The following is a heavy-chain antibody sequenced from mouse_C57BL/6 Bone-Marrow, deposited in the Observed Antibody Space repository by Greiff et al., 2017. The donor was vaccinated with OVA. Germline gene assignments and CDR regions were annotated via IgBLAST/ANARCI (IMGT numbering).Heavy chain of an antibody. D-gene: IGHD1-1*01. Sequence: EVKLMESGGDLVKPGGSLKLSCAASGFTFSSYGMSWVRQTPDKRLEWVATISSGGSYTYYPDSVKGRFTISRDNAKTTLYLQMSSLKSEDTAMYYCARHYYGSSYYWGQGTTLTVSS. CDR1: GFTFSSYG. CDR2: ISSGGSYT. J-gene: IGHJ2*01. V-gene: IGHV5-6*01. CDR3: ARHYYGSSYY.